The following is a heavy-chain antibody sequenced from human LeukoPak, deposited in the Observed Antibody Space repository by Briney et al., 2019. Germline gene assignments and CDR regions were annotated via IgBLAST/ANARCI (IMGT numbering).Heavy chain of an antibody. Sequence: GASVKVSCKASGYTFTSYGISWVRQAPGQGLEWMGRIIPILGIANYAQKFQGRVTITADKSTSTAYMELSSLRSEDTAVYYCARISPSYYFDYWGQGTLVTVSS. CDR3: ARISPSYYFDY. CDR2: IIPILGIA. J-gene: IGHJ4*02. CDR1: GYTFTSYG. V-gene: IGHV1-69*04.